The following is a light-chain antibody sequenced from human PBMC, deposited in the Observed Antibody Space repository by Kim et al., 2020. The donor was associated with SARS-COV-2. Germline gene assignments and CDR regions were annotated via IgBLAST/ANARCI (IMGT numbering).Light chain of an antibody. V-gene: IGKV3-20*01. J-gene: IGKJ1*01. CDR1: PSVSSNY. Sequence: SPGERTTLTSRASPSVSSNYLAGYQQKPGQAPRLLIYGASSRATGIPARFSGSGSGTAFTLTITRLEPEDFAVYYCQKYSSSPATFGQGTKVDIK. CDR3: QKYSSSPAT. CDR2: GAS.